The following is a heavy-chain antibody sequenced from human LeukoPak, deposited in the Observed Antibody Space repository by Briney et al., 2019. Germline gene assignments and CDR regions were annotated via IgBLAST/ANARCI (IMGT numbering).Heavy chain of an antibody. J-gene: IGHJ4*01. D-gene: IGHD3-3*01. CDR1: GFTFSDSA. CDR2: IRSKTKSGET. CDR3: TSPAHDFDLWSGYYSL. V-gene: IGHV3-73*01. Sequence: GGSLRLSCSVSGFTFSDSAIHWVRHAAGKGLEWVDRIRSKTKSGETAYAASVKGRFTISRDDSKDTAYLQMNSLKPEDTAVYYCTSPAHDFDLWSGYYSLWGHGTQVTVSS.